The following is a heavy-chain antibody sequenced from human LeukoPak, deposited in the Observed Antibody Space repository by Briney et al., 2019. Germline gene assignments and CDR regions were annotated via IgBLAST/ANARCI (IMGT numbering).Heavy chain of an antibody. CDR1: GFIFSNYG. V-gene: IGHV3-30*02. J-gene: IGHJ4*02. CDR2: IRYDGSKK. CDR3: ASILLWYVYDY. Sequence: GGSLRLSCAASGFIFSNYGLHWVRQAPGKGLEWVTFIRYDGSKKYYADAVKGRFTISRDNSKNTLYLQMNSLRAEDTAVYYCASILLWYVYDYWGQGTLVTVSS. D-gene: IGHD3-10*01.